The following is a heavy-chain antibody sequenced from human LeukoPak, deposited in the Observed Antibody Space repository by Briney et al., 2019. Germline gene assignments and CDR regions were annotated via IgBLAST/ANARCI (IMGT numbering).Heavy chain of an antibody. CDR3: ARLTFIAAAGAPVVWFDP. CDR2: IYYSGST. D-gene: IGHD6-13*01. CDR1: GGSISSYY. Sequence: PSETLSLTCTVSGGSISSYYWSWIRQPPGKELERIGYIYYSGSTNYNPSLKSRVTISVDTSKNQFSLKLSSVTAADTAVYYCARLTFIAAAGAPVVWFDPWGQGTLVTVSS. V-gene: IGHV4-59*08. J-gene: IGHJ5*02.